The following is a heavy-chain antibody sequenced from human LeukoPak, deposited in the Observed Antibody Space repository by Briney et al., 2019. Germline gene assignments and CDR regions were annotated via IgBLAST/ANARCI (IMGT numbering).Heavy chain of an antibody. V-gene: IGHV1-18*01. CDR1: GYTFTSYG. D-gene: IGHD3-22*01. CDR3: ARSKGWLLPQYFDY. Sequence: ASVKVSCKASGYTFTSYGISWARQAPGQGLEWMGWISAYNGNTNYAQKLQGRVTMTTDTSTSTAYMELRSLRSDDTAVYYCARSKGWLLPQYFDYWGQGTLVTVSS. J-gene: IGHJ4*02. CDR2: ISAYNGNT.